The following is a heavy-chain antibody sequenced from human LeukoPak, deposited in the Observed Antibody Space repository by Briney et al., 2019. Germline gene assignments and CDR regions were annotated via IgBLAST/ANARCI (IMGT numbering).Heavy chain of an antibody. J-gene: IGHJ4*02. V-gene: IGHV3-30*18. Sequence: GGSLRLSCAASGFTFSSYAMSWVRQAPGKGLEWVAVISYDGSNKYYADSVKGRFTISRDNSKNTLYLQMNSLRAEDTAVYYCAKCITHAHYDILTGYYTSWGQGTLVTVSS. D-gene: IGHD3-9*01. CDR3: AKCITHAHYDILTGYYTS. CDR2: ISYDGSNK. CDR1: GFTFSSYA.